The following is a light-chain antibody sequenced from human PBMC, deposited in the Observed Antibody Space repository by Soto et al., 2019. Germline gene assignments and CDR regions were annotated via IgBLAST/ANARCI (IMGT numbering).Light chain of an antibody. V-gene: IGKV1-5*01. CDR1: QSISNW. CDR3: QQYNSYS. Sequence: IQLTQSPSTLPASVGDRVTLTCRASQSISNWLAWYQQKPGTAPKLLIYHASILETAVPSRFSGNGPGTELSLTISSLQPGDFATYYCQQYNSYSFGQGSRGEIK. CDR2: HAS. J-gene: IGKJ1*01.